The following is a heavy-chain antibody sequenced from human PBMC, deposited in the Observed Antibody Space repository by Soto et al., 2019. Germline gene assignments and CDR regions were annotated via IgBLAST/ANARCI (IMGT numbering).Heavy chain of an antibody. D-gene: IGHD6-19*01. J-gene: IGHJ6*02. Sequence: GGSLRLSCAASGFTFSSYWMHWVRQAPGKGLVWVSRINSDGSSTSYADSVKGRFTISRDNAKNTLYLQMNSLRAEDTAVYYCERQSSSGWPQMNVWGQGTTVTVSS. V-gene: IGHV3-74*01. CDR3: ERQSSSGWPQMNV. CDR2: INSDGSST. CDR1: GFTFSSYW.